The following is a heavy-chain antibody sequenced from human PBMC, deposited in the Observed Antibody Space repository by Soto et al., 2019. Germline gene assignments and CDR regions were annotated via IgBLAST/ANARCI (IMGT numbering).Heavy chain of an antibody. CDR1: GFTFRSYG. V-gene: IGHV3-30*18. CDR2: ISYDGSNK. CDR3: AKDEQSSGWYQGYYYGMDV. Sequence: SQRLSYSASGFTFRSYGMHWVRQAPCKGLEWVAVISYDGSNKYYADSVKGRFTISRDNSKNTLYLQMNSLRAEDTAVYYCAKDEQSSGWYQGYYYGMDVWGQGTTVTVSS. D-gene: IGHD6-19*01. J-gene: IGHJ6*02.